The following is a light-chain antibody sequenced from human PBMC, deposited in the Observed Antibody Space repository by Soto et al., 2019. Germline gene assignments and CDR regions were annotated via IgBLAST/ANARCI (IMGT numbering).Light chain of an antibody. J-gene: IGKJ4*01. CDR2: DAS. V-gene: IGKV3-11*01. CDR3: HQYDYWPLT. CDR1: QSVSSY. Sequence: EIVLTQSPATLSLSPGERATLSCRASQSVSSYLAWYQQKPGQAPRLLIYDASNRATGIPARFSGSGSGTDFTLTISSLQPDDFAVYYCHQYDYWPLTFGGGTKVDIK.